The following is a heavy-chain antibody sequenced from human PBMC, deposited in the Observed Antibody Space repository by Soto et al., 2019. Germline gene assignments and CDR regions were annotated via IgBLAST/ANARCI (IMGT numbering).Heavy chain of an antibody. Sequence: ASVKVSCKASGGTFSSYAISWVRQAPGQGLEWMGGIIPIFGTANYAQKFQGRVTITADESTSTAYMELSSLRSEDTAVYYCARFRIXDTAMVTGYHYYYGMDVWGQGTTVTVSS. CDR2: IIPIFGTA. CDR3: ARFRIXDTAMVTGYHYYYGMDV. D-gene: IGHD5-18*01. V-gene: IGHV1-69*13. J-gene: IGHJ6*02. CDR1: GGTFSSYA.